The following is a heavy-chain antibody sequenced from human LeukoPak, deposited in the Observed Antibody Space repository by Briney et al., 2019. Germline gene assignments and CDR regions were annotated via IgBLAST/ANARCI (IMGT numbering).Heavy chain of an antibody. CDR3: AKDGVATITFDY. CDR1: GFTFSNYA. CDR2: ISGSGGAT. J-gene: IGHJ4*02. Sequence: GGSLRLSCAASGFTFSNYAMSWVREAPGKGREWVSVISGSGGATYYADSVKGRFTISRDNPKNTLYLQMNSLRAEDTAVYYCAKDGVATITFDYWGQGTLVTVSS. V-gene: IGHV3-23*01. D-gene: IGHD5-12*01.